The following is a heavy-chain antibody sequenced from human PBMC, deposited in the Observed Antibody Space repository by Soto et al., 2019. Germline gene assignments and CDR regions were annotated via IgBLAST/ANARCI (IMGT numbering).Heavy chain of an antibody. D-gene: IGHD2-2*01. CDR2: INHSGST. CDR3: ARATSWLRYFDY. CDR1: GGSFSGYY. V-gene: IGHV4-34*01. Sequence: QVQLQQWGAGLLKPSETLSLTCAVYGGSFSGYYWSWIRQPPGKGLEWIGEINHSGSTNYNPSLMSRVTISVDTSKNQFSLKLSSVTAADTAVYYCARATSWLRYFDYWGQGTLVTVSS. J-gene: IGHJ4*02.